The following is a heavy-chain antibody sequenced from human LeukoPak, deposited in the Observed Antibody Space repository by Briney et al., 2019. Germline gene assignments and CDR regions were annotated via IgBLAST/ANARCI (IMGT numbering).Heavy chain of an antibody. V-gene: IGHV3-23*01. J-gene: IGHJ5*02. Sequence: PGGSLRLSCAASGFTFSSYAMMWVRQAPGKGLGWVSTISVSGGSPNYADSVKGRFTISRDNSKNTQFLQMNSLRAEDTALYYCAKGLREYDFWSGYATWGQGTLVTVSS. CDR2: ISVSGGSP. D-gene: IGHD3-3*01. CDR3: AKGLREYDFWSGYAT. CDR1: GFTFSSYA.